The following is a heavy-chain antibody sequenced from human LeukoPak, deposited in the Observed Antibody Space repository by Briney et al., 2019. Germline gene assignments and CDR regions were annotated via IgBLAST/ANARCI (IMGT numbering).Heavy chain of an antibody. J-gene: IGHJ4*02. V-gene: IGHV4-59*01. D-gene: IGHD3-10*01. CDR2: IYYSGST. Sequence: SETLSLTRTVSGGSISRYYWSWIRQPPGKGLEWIGYIYYSGSTNYNPSLKSRVTISVDTSKNQFSLKLSSVTAADTAVYYCARDRGYYGSGSGFDYWGQGTLVTVSS. CDR3: ARDRGYYGSGSGFDY. CDR1: GGSISRYY.